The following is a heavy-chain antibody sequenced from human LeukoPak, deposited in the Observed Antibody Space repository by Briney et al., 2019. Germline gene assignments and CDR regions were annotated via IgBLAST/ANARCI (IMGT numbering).Heavy chain of an antibody. Sequence: GGSLRLSCAVSGFTVSSNHMSRVRQAPGKGLEWVSVIYSGGSTYYADSVKGRFTISRDNSKNTLYLQMSSLRAEDTAVYYCARGYVAPIDYWGQGTLVTVSS. V-gene: IGHV3-66*01. J-gene: IGHJ4*02. D-gene: IGHD5-12*01. CDR3: ARGYVAPIDY. CDR1: GFTVSSNH. CDR2: IYSGGST.